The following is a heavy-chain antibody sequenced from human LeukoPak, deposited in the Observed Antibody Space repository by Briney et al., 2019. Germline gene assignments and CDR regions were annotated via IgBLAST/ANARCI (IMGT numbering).Heavy chain of an antibody. CDR2: ISYDGSNK. V-gene: IGHV3-30*04. D-gene: IGHD2-2*01. J-gene: IGHJ6*02. CDR1: GFTFSSYA. CDR3: ARGVVPAAKSNYYGMDV. Sequence: GSLRLSCAASGFTFSSYAMHWVRQAPGKGLEWVAAISYDGSNKYYADSVKGRFTISRDNSKNTLYLQMNSLRAEDTAVYYCARGVVPAAKSNYYGMDVWGQGTTVTVSS.